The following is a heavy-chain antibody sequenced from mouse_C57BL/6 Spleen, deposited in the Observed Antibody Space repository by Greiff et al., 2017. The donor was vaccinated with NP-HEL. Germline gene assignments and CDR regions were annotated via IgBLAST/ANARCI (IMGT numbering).Heavy chain of an antibody. CDR1: GYTFTSYT. D-gene: IGHD1-1*01. CDR3: AKQDCYGSSYWYFDV. J-gene: IGHJ1*03. Sequence: QVQLKESGAELARPGASVKMSCKASGYTFTSYTMHWVKQRPGQGLEWIGYINPSSGYTKYNQKFKDKATLTADKSSSTAYMQLSSLTSEDSADYYVAKQDCYGSSYWYFDVWGTGTTVTVSS. V-gene: IGHV1-4*01. CDR2: INPSSGYT.